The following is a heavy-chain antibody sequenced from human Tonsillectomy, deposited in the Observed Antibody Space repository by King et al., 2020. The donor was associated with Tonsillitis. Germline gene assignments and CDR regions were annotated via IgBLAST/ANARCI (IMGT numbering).Heavy chain of an antibody. CDR1: GYTFTGYY. CDR3: ARDTVDHVVTMIVVVDYSFDY. D-gene: IGHD3-22*01. V-gene: IGHV1-2*02. CDR2: INPNSGGT. J-gene: IGHJ4*02. Sequence: VQLVESGAEVKKPGASVKVSCKASGYTFTGYYMHWVRQAPGQGLEWMGWINPNSGGTNYAQKFQGRVTMTRDTSISTAYMELSRLRSDDTAVYYCARDTVDHVVTMIVVVDYSFDYWGQGTLVTVSS.